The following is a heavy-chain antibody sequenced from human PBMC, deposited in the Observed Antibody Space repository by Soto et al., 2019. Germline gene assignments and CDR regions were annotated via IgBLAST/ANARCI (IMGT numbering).Heavy chain of an antibody. D-gene: IGHD5-12*01. V-gene: IGHV1-24*01. J-gene: IGHJ5*02. CDR3: ATGGGLAGSWFDP. CDR1: GFALSEVS. Sequence: QVQLVQTGSEVEKPGASVRVSCKVSGFALSEVSIHWVRQAPGKGLEWMGGFDREDGETLYAHKFQGRVAMTEDTSTDTAYMELRGLRSDDTAGYYCATGGGLAGSWFDPWGQGTLVSVTS. CDR2: FDREDGET.